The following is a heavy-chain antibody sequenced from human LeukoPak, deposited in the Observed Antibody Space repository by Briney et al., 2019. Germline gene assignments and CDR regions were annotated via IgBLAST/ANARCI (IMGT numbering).Heavy chain of an antibody. CDR2: IMGSGGST. Sequence: GGSLRLSCAASGFTFNNYAMNWVRQAPGKGLEWASTIMGSGGSTDYADSVKGRFTISRDNSKNTLYLQMNSLRAEDTAVYYCASTFDYWGQGTLVTVSS. J-gene: IGHJ4*02. CDR3: ASTFDY. V-gene: IGHV3-23*01. CDR1: GFTFNNYA.